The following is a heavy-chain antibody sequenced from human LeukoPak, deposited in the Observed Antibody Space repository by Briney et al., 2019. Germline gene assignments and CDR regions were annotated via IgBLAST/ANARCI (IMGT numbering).Heavy chain of an antibody. D-gene: IGHD6-19*01. Sequence: ASVKVSCKASGYTFTSYAISWLRQAPGQGLDWMGWISLYNAKTNYAQKLQGRVTMTTDTSTSTAYMELMSLRSDDTAVYYCARLGVAGDPSSAEYLQHWGQGTLVTVSS. CDR3: ARLGVAGDPSSAEYLQH. CDR2: ISLYNAKT. V-gene: IGHV1-18*01. J-gene: IGHJ1*01. CDR1: GYTFTSYA.